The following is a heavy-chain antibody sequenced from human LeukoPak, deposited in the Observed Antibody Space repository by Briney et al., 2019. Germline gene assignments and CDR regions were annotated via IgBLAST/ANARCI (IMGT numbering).Heavy chain of an antibody. Sequence: ASVKVSCKASGYTFTSYGISWVRQAPGQGLEWMGWISAYNGNTNYAQKLQGRVTMTTDTSTSTAYMELRSLRSDDTAVYYCARDRGENYDFWSGYYVTEAGYFDYWGQGTLVTVSS. D-gene: IGHD3-3*01. CDR2: ISAYNGNT. CDR3: ARDRGENYDFWSGYYVTEAGYFDY. CDR1: GYTFTSYG. J-gene: IGHJ4*02. V-gene: IGHV1-18*01.